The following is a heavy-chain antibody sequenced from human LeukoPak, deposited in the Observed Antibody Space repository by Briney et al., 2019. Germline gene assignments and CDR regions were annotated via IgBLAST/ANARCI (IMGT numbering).Heavy chain of an antibody. CDR3: ARDYIAVAGNWFDP. D-gene: IGHD6-19*01. CDR2: INPNSGGT. J-gene: IGHJ5*02. V-gene: IGHV1-2*02. CDR1: GYTFTGYY. Sequence: GASVKVSCKASGYTFTGYYMHWVRQAPGRGLEWMGWINPNSGGTNYAQKFQGRVTMTRDTSISTAYMELSRLRSDDTAVYYCARDYIAVAGNWFDPWGQGTLVTVSS.